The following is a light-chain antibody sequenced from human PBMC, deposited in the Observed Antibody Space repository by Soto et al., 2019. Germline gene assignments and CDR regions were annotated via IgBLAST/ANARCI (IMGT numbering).Light chain of an antibody. CDR3: PQYGTSPFP. CDR2: GAS. Sequence: GERAPLSCMARHSVGSNLAWYQQKPGQAPRLLIYGASNTATGIPARFSGSGSGAGFTLTISRLEPEDFADYYCPQYGTSPFPFGPGTKVAVK. CDR1: HSVGSN. V-gene: IGKV3-20*01. J-gene: IGKJ3*01.